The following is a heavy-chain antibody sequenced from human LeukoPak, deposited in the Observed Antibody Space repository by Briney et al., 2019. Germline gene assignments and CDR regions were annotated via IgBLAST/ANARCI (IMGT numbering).Heavy chain of an antibody. J-gene: IGHJ6*02. CDR1: GFTFSSYA. Sequence: GGSLRLSCAASGFTFSSYAMSWVRQAPGKGLEWVSAISGSGGSTYYADSVKGRFTISRDNSKNTLYLQMNSLRAEDTAVYYCAREQGWTSEYYGMDVWGHGTTVTVSS. CDR3: AREQGWTSEYYGMDV. D-gene: IGHD6-19*01. CDR2: ISGSGGST. V-gene: IGHV3-23*01.